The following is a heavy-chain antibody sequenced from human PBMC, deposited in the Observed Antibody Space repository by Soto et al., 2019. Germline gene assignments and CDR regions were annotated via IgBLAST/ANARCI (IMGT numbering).Heavy chain of an antibody. V-gene: IGHV4-59*01. Sequence: PSETLSLTCTVSGGSISSYYWSWIRQPPGKGLEWIGYIYYSGSTNYNPSLKSRVTISVDTSKNQFSLKLSSVTAADTAVYYCAREGNPGGGYFDYWGQGALVTVSS. CDR2: IYYSGST. CDR1: GGSISSYY. CDR3: AREGNPGGGYFDY. J-gene: IGHJ4*02. D-gene: IGHD1-1*01.